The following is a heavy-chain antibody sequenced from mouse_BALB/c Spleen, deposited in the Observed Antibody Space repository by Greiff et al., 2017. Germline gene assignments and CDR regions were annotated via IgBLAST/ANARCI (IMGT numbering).Heavy chain of an antibody. D-gene: IGHD2-4*01. CDR2: ISSGGSYT. V-gene: IGHV5-6*01. CDR3: ARLDYDTDY. Sequence: EVKLVESGGDLVKPGGSLKLSCAASGFTFSSYGMSWVRQTPDKRLEWVATISSGGSYTYYPDSVKGRFTISRDNAKNTLYLQMSSLKSEDTAMYYCARLDYDTDYWGQGTTLTVSS. CDR1: GFTFSSYG. J-gene: IGHJ2*01.